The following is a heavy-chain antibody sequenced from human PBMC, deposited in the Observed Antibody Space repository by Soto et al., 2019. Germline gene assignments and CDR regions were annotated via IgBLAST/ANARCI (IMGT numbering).Heavy chain of an antibody. CDR1: GYSFSDYT. CDR3: ARGPQDSYGMDV. V-gene: IGHV1-3*04. J-gene: IGHJ6*02. CDR2: INTGTAST. Sequence: QVQLVQSGAEVKKPGASGKVSCKASGYSFSDYTMHWVRRAPGQPPEWMARINTGTASTEYSQKFQGRVTITRDTSATTASMDLSSLSSEDTAVYYCARGPQDSYGMDVWGQGTTVTVS.